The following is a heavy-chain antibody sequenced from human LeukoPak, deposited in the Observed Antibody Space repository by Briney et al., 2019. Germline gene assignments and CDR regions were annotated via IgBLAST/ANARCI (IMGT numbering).Heavy chain of an antibody. CDR1: GDTFTGYG. J-gene: IGHJ4*02. V-gene: IGHV1-18*01. Sequence: GAAVKVSCMASGDTFTGYGISWVRQAPGQGLEWMGWISAYNGNTNNAQTLQGGATMTTDKSTSTAYMELRSLRSDATAVYYCARTHSGSSLFDYWGQGTLVTVSS. D-gene: IGHD1-26*01. CDR2: ISAYNGNT. CDR3: ARTHSGSSLFDY.